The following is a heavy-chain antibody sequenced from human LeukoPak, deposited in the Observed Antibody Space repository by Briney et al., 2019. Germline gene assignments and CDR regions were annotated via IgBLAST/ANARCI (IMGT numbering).Heavy chain of an antibody. D-gene: IGHD4-11*01. CDR2: IWSDGTNR. Sequence: GGSLRLSCAATGFTFNYYGMHWVRQAPGKGLEWVAVIWSDGTNRYYADSVKGRFTISRDDSRNTVYLQMNSLRPEDTGVYYCARDAQRGFDYSNSLQYWGQGTPVTVST. V-gene: IGHV3-33*01. CDR1: GFTFNYYG. CDR3: ARDAQRGFDYSNSLQY. J-gene: IGHJ4*02.